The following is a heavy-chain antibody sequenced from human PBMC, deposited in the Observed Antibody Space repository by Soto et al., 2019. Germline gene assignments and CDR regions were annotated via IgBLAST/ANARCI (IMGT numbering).Heavy chain of an antibody. CDR3: AREFDTLGWCDP. J-gene: IGHJ5*02. CDR1: GYSFTNYW. V-gene: IGHV5-10-1*03. CDR2: IDPSDSYT. D-gene: IGHD3-9*01. Sequence: EVQLVQSGAEVKKPGESLRISCEGSGYSFTNYWITWVRQTPGKGLEWMGRIDPSDSYTKYSPSFQGHVTISADESTTTAYLQWSSLQASDTAIYYCAREFDTLGWCDPWGQGTLVTVSS.